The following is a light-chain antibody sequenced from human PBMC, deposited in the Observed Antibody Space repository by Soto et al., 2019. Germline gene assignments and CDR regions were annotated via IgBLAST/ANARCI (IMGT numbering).Light chain of an antibody. CDR1: SSNIGSHT. CDR2: SNN. V-gene: IGLV1-44*01. J-gene: IGLJ2*01. CDR3: AAWDDSLNGVV. Sequence: QSVLTQPPSASGTPGQRVTFSCSGSSSNIGSHTVNWYQQLPGTAPKLLIYSNNQRPSGVPDRFSGSKSGTSASLAISGLQSEDEADYYCAAWDDSLNGVVFGGGTQLTVL.